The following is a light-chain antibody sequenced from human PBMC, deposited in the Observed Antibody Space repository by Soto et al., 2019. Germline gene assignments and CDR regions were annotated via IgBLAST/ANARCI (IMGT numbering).Light chain of an antibody. J-gene: IGKJ1*01. CDR1: QSINTW. V-gene: IGKV1-5*03. CDR3: QQYSSDST. CDR2: RAS. Sequence: IQMTQSPSTLSASVGDRVTITCRASQSINTWLAWYQQKPGKAPRLLIYRASSLENGVPSRFGGRGSGTDVIFTISSLQPDDSATYYCQQYSSDSTFGQGTKVELK.